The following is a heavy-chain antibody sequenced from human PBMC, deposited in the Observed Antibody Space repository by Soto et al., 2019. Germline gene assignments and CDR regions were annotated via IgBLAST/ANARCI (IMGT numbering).Heavy chain of an antibody. Sequence: QVQLVQSGAEVKKPGSSVKVSCKASGGTFSSYAISWVRQAPGQGLEWMGGIIPIFGTANYAQKFQGRVTRTADECTSTAYMKLSSLRSDDTAGYYCARTPFNDSSGYLSGFDYWGQGTLVTVAS. CDR1: GGTFSSYA. V-gene: IGHV1-69*01. CDR3: ARTPFNDSSGYLSGFDY. J-gene: IGHJ4*02. D-gene: IGHD3-22*01. CDR2: IIPIFGTA.